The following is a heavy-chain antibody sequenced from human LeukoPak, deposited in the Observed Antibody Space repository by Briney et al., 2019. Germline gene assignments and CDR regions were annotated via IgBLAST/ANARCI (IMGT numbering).Heavy chain of an antibody. CDR2: IYHSGST. J-gene: IGHJ4*02. Sequence: SETLSLTCTVSGGSMSSGAYYWSWIRQPPGKGLEWIGYIYHSGSTYYNPSLKSRVTISVDRSNNQFSLKLNSVTAADTAVYYCARHSGGSYHYFDYWGQGTLVTVSS. CDR1: GGSMSSGAYY. V-gene: IGHV4-30-2*01. CDR3: ARHSGGSYHYFDY. D-gene: IGHD1-26*01.